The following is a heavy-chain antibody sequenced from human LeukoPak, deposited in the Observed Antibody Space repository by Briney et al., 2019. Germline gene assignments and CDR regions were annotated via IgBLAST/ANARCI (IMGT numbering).Heavy chain of an antibody. CDR3: ARVTFDSSGYYYSNFDY. J-gene: IGHJ4*02. D-gene: IGHD3-22*01. CDR2: IYYSGST. V-gene: IGHV4-59*01. Sequence: SSETLSLTCTVSGGSIGSYYWSWIRQPPGKGLEWIGYIYYSGSTNYNPSLKSRVTISVDTSKNQFSLKLSSVTAADTAVYYCARVTFDSSGYYYSNFDYWGQGTLVTVSS. CDR1: GGSIGSYY.